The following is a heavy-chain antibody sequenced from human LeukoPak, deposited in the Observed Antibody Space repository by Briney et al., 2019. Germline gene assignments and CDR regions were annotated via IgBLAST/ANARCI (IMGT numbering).Heavy chain of an antibody. J-gene: IGHJ3*02. CDR3: ARSGIAVAAFDAFDI. CDR1: GGTLSSYA. D-gene: IGHD6-19*01. V-gene: IGHV1-69*13. Sequence: SVKLSCKASGGTLSSYAISWVRQAPGQGLEWMGGIIPIFGTANYAQKFQGRVTITADESTRTAYMELSSLRSEDTAVYYCARSGIAVAAFDAFDIWGQGTMVTVSS. CDR2: IIPIFGTA.